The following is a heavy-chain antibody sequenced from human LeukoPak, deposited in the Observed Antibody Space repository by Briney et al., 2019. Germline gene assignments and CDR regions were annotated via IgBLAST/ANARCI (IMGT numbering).Heavy chain of an antibody. J-gene: IGHJ5*02. Sequence: GGSLRLSCAASGFTFSSYSMNWVRQAPGKGLEWVSSISSSSSYIYYADSVKGRFTIARDNAKNSLYLQMNSLRAEDTAVYYCAREDYGDKFDPWGQGTLVTVSS. CDR3: AREDYGDKFDP. V-gene: IGHV3-21*01. D-gene: IGHD4-17*01. CDR1: GFTFSSYS. CDR2: ISSSSSYI.